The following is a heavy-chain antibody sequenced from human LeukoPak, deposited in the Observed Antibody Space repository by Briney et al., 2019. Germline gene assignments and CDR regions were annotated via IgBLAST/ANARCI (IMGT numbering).Heavy chain of an antibody. CDR2: IYYSGST. J-gene: IGHJ3*02. Sequence: SETLSLTCTVSSGSISSYYWSWIRQPPGKGLEWIGYIYYSGSTNYNPSLKSRVTISVDTSKNQFSLKLSSVTAADTAVYYCARGLYGNAFDIWGQGTMVTVSS. CDR3: ARGLYGNAFDI. D-gene: IGHD4/OR15-4a*01. CDR1: SGSISSYY. V-gene: IGHV4-59*01.